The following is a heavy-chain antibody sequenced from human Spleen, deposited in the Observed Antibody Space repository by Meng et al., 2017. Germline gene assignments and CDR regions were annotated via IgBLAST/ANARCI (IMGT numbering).Heavy chain of an antibody. CDR2: IDPKSGDT. CDR1: GYNFPDYY. J-gene: IGHJ4*02. CDR3: ARDEDISAAGKLFGDY. D-gene: IGHD6-13*01. V-gene: IGHV1-2*06. Sequence: VALGQAGAEVQKPGASVKVSCKPSGYNFPDYYIHWVRRAPGQGLEWMGRIDPKSGDTHYAQKFQGRVTMTGDTSIGTAYMELRGLTSDDTAMYYCARDEDISAAGKLFGDYWGQGTLVTVSS.